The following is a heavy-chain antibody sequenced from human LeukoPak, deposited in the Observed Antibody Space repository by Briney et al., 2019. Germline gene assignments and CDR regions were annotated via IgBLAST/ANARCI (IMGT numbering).Heavy chain of an antibody. D-gene: IGHD1-26*01. Sequence: GSSVKVSCKASGGTFSSYAISWVRQAPGQGLEWMGGIIPIFGTANYAQKFQGRVTITADESTSTAYMELRSLRSDDTAIYYCARDATRSVIVGAEDGFDYWGQGTLVTVSS. CDR1: GGTFSSYA. CDR2: IIPIFGTA. J-gene: IGHJ4*02. V-gene: IGHV1-69*01. CDR3: ARDATRSVIVGAEDGFDY.